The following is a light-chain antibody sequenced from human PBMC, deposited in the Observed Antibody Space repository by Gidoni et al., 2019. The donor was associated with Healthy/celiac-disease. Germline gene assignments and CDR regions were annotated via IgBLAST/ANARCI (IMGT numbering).Light chain of an antibody. CDR3: QQYYSTPVT. CDR2: AAS. CDR1: QGISNS. V-gene: IGKV1-NL1*01. Sequence: SASVGDRVTITCRASQGISNSLAWYQQKPGQAPKLLLYAASRLESGVPSRFSGSGSGTDYTLTISSLQPEDFATYYCQQYYSTPVTFGQGTKVEIK. J-gene: IGKJ1*01.